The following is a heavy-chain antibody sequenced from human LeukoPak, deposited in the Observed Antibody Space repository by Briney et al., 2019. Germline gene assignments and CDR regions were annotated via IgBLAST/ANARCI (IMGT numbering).Heavy chain of an antibody. CDR1: GFTVNNNY. V-gene: IGHV3-53*01. Sequence: GGSLRLSCAASGFTVNNNYMIWVRQAPGKGLEWVSLIYGGGTTYYADSVKGRFTISRDNSKNTLYLQMNSLRAEDTAVYYCARVEGDYYYYYYMDVWGKGTTVTVSS. CDR2: IYGGGTT. CDR3: ARVEGDYYYYYYMDV. J-gene: IGHJ6*03. D-gene: IGHD2-21*02.